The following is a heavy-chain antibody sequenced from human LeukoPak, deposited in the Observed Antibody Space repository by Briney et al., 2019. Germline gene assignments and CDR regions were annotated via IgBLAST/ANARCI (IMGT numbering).Heavy chain of an antibody. J-gene: IGHJ4*02. CDR2: IKQDGSEK. CDR1: GFTFSSFW. CDR3: ARAPATNEWRCMDY. V-gene: IGHV3-7*01. D-gene: IGHD2-8*02. Sequence: GGSLRLSCAASGFTFSSFWMSWVRQAPGKGLEWVANIKQDGSEKYYVDSVKGRFTISRDNAKNSLYLQMNSLRAEDTAVYYCARAPATNEWRCMDYWGQGTLVTVSS.